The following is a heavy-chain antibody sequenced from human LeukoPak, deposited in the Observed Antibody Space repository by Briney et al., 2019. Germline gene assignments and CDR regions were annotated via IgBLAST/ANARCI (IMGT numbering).Heavy chain of an antibody. CDR1: GGSISSYY. CDR2: IYYSGST. Sequence: KPSETLSLTCTVSGGSISSYYWSWIRQPPGKGLEWIGYIYYSGSTNYNPSLKSRVTISVDTSKNQFSLKLSSVTAADTAVYYCARDSVAVEYIDASDIWGQGTMVTVSS. D-gene: IGHD6-19*01. CDR3: ARDSVAVEYIDASDI. J-gene: IGHJ3*02. V-gene: IGHV4-59*01.